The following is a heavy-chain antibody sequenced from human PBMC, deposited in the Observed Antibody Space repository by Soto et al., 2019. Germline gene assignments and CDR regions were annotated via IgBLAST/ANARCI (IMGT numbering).Heavy chain of an antibody. CDR3: AKDSGGSSSYIAYYYMDV. CDR2: ISWNSGSI. Sequence: GGSLRLSCAASGFTFDDYAMHWVRQAPGKGLEWVSGISWNSGSIGYADSVKGRFTISRDNAKNSLYLQMNSLGAEDTALYYCAKDSGGSSSYIAYYYMDVWGKGTTVTVSS. J-gene: IGHJ6*03. V-gene: IGHV3-9*01. D-gene: IGHD6-6*01. CDR1: GFTFDDYA.